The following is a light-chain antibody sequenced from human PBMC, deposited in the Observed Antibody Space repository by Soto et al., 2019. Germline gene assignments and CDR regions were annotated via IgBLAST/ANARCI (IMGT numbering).Light chain of an antibody. CDR3: SSYTGSREV. CDR2: DVS. CDR1: SSDVGGYNY. J-gene: IGLJ1*01. V-gene: IGLV2-14*01. Sequence: QSALTQPASVSGSPGQSITISCTGTSSDVGGYNYVSWYQQHSGKAPKLMIYDVSNRPSGVSNRFSGSKSGNTASLTISGPQAEDEADYYCSSYTGSREVFGTGTQLTVL.